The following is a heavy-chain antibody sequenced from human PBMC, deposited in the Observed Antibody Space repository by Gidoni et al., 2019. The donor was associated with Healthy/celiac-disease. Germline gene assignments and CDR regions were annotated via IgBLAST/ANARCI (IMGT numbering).Heavy chain of an antibody. D-gene: IGHD1-7*01. Sequence: EVQLVQSGAEVKKPGESLRISCKGSGYSFTSYWISWVRQMPGKGLEWMGRIDPSDSYTNYSQSFQGHVTISADKSISTAYLQWSRLKASDTAMYYWARTGTTRVDYYDGMDVWGQGTTVTVSS. CDR3: ARTGTTRVDYYDGMDV. CDR1: GYSFTSYW. J-gene: IGHJ6*02. V-gene: IGHV5-10-1*03. CDR2: IDPSDSYT.